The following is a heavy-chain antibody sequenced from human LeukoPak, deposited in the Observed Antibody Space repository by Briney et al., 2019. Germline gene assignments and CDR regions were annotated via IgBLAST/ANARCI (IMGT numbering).Heavy chain of an antibody. CDR2: INPSGGST. V-gene: IGHV1-46*01. J-gene: IGHJ5*02. D-gene: IGHD1-7*01. Sequence: ASVKVSCKASGYTFTSYYMHWVRQAPGQGLEWMGIINPSGGSTSYAQKFQGRVTMTRDMSTSTVYMELSSLRSEDTAVYYCASELELQYNWFDPWGQGPLVTVSS. CDR3: ASELELQYNWFDP. CDR1: GYTFTSYY.